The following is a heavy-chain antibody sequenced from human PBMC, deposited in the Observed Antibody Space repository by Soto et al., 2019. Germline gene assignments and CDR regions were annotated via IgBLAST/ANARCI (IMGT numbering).Heavy chain of an antibody. J-gene: IGHJ6*02. CDR2: IWYDGSNK. CDR3: ARDTNYYGSGSFGMDV. D-gene: IGHD3-10*01. V-gene: IGHV3-33*01. CDR1: GFTFSSYG. Sequence: QVQLVESGGGVVQPGRSLRLSCAASGFTFSSYGMHWVRQAPGKGLEWVAVIWYDGSNKYYAESVKGRFTISRDNSKNTLYLQMNSLRAEDTAVYYCARDTNYYGSGSFGMDVWGQGTTFTVSS.